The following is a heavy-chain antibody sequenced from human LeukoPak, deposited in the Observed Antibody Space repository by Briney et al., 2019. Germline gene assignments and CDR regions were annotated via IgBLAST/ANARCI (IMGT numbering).Heavy chain of an antibody. J-gene: IGHJ5*02. D-gene: IGHD3-9*01. CDR3: ARGLREPGWAYYDILTGYYRESGWFDP. Sequence: GASVKVSCKASGYTFTGYYMHWVRQAPGQGLEWMGWINSNSGGTNYAQKLQGRVTMTRDTSISTAYMELSRLRSDDTAVYYCARGLREPGWAYYDILTGYYRESGWFDPWGQGTLVTVSS. CDR2: INSNSGGT. CDR1: GYTFTGYY. V-gene: IGHV1-2*02.